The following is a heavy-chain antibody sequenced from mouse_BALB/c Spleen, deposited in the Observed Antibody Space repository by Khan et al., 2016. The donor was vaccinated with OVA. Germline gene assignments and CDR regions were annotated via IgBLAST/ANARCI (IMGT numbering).Heavy chain of an antibody. CDR1: GYSITSDYA. J-gene: IGHJ2*01. CDR3: ARMYGGDFDY. V-gene: IGHV3-2*02. Sequence: EVQLQESGPGLVKPSQSLSLTCTVTGYSITSDYAWSWIRQLPGNKLEWTGFISYSGNTNYNPSLKSRVSVTRDTSKNQFFLQLNSVTTEDTATDYCARMYGGDFDYWGQGTTLTVSS. CDR2: ISYSGNT. D-gene: IGHD2-10*02.